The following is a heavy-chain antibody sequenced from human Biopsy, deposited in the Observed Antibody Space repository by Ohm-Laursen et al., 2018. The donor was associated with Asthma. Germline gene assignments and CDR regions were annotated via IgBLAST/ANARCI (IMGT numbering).Heavy chain of an antibody. J-gene: IGHJ4*02. Sequence: SLRLSCAASGFTFSSYSMNWVRQAQGKGLEWVSYISSSSSTIYYADSVKGRFTISRDNAKSSLYLQMNSLRDEDTAVYYCARPRWGPYGYWGQGTLVTVSS. V-gene: IGHV3-48*02. CDR1: GFTFSSYS. CDR3: ARPRWGPYGY. CDR2: ISSSSSTI. D-gene: IGHD4-17*01.